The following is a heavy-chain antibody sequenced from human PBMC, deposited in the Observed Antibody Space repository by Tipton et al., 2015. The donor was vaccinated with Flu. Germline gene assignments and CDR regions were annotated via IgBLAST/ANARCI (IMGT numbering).Heavy chain of an antibody. D-gene: IGHD3-22*01. J-gene: IGHJ4*02. CDR2: IYHSGRT. CDR1: GYSISSGYY. Sequence: LRLSCAVSGYSISSGYYWGWIRQPPGKGLEWIGSIYHSGRTYYNPSLKSRVTISVDTSKNQFSLKLNSVTAADTAVYYCAGQRLILDDSSGYYDYWGQGTLVTVSS. V-gene: IGHV4-38-2*01. CDR3: AGQRLILDDSSGYYDY.